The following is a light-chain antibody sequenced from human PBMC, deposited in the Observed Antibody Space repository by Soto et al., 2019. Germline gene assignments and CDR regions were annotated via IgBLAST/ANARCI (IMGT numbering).Light chain of an antibody. CDR2: GAS. CDR1: QSVRNNY. CDR3: QQYGSSGT. J-gene: IGKJ1*01. Sequence: EIVLTQSPGTLSVSPGERATLSCRASQSVRNNYLAWYQQQPGQAPGLLSYGASNKATGIPDRFSGSGSGTDFTLTISRLEPEDLAVYYCQQYGSSGTFGQGTKVDIK. V-gene: IGKV3-20*01.